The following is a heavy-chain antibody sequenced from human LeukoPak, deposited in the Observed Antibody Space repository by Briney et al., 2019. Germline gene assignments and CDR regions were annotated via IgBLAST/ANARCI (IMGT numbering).Heavy chain of an antibody. Sequence: GGSLRLSCAASGFTFSSYEMNWVRQAPGKGLEWVSYISSSGSTIYYADSVKGRFTISRDNAKNSLYLQMNSLRAEDTAVYYCARHSIAAAGLLYYYDYMDVWGKGTTVTVSS. CDR1: GFTFSSYE. CDR3: ARHSIAAAGLLYYYDYMDV. J-gene: IGHJ6*03. CDR2: ISSSGSTI. V-gene: IGHV3-48*03. D-gene: IGHD6-13*01.